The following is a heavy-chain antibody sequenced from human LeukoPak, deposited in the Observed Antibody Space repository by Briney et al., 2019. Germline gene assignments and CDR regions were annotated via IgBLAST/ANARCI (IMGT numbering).Heavy chain of an antibody. V-gene: IGHV3-21*01. J-gene: IGHJ4*02. Sequence: GGSLRLSWAASGFTFSSYSMSWVRPAPGKGREWGSSISRSSSYIYYTDSVKGRFTISRDNAKNSLYLQMNSLRAEDTAVYYCAVFAEYSSSWYPMSSGVVTPSFDYWGQGTLVTVSS. CDR1: GFTFSSYS. CDR2: ISRSSSYI. D-gene: IGHD6-13*01. CDR3: AVFAEYSSSWYPMSSGVVTPSFDY.